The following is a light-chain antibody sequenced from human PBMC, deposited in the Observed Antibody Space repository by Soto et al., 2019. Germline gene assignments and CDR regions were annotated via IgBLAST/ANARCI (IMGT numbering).Light chain of an antibody. CDR1: SSDVGGYNY. CDR3: SSYTSSSTDV. CDR2: DVS. J-gene: IGLJ1*01. Sequence: QSALTQPASVSGSPGQSITISCTGTSSDVGGYNYVSWYQQHPGKAPKLMIYDVSNRPSGVSNRFSGSKSGNTASLTISGIQAEDEADYYFSSYTSSSTDVFGTGTKLTVL. V-gene: IGLV2-14*01.